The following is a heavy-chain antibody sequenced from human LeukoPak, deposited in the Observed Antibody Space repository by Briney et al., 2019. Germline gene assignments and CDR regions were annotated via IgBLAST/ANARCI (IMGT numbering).Heavy chain of an antibody. Sequence: PGGSLRLSCAASGFTFSSYGMHWVRQAPGKGLEWVAFIRYDGSNKYYADSVKGRFTISRDNSKNTLYLQMNSLRAEDTAVYYCAREMDRGYGFDYWGQGTLVTVSS. CDR3: AREMDRGYGFDY. D-gene: IGHD6-25*01. CDR1: GFTFSSYG. CDR2: IRYDGSNK. V-gene: IGHV3-30*02. J-gene: IGHJ4*02.